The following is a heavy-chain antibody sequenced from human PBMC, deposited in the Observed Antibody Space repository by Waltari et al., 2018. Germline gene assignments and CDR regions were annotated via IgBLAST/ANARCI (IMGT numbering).Heavy chain of an antibody. J-gene: IGHJ3*01. CDR2: IYSGGTS. CDR3: AHFPGV. CDR1: GLTVGNNF. V-gene: IGHV3-66*01. Sequence: EVQLVESGGGLVQPGGSLRLSCAASGLTVGNNFMTWVRRAPGKGLECVALIYSGGTSYYADSVKGRFTISRDRSKNTVSLQMNILTAGDTAVYYCAHFPGVWGQGTMVTVSS.